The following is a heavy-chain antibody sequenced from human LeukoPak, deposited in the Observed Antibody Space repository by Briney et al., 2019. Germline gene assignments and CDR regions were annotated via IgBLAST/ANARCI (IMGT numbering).Heavy chain of an antibody. CDR3: ARVGNYYGSGSYYLGFDY. Sequence: GGSLRLSCAASGFTFSSYSMNWVRQAPGKGLVWVSSISSTSTYIYYADSLKGRFTISRDNAKNSLYLQMNSLRAEDTAVYYCARVGNYYGSGSYYLGFDYWGQGTLVTVSS. D-gene: IGHD3-10*01. CDR1: GFTFSSYS. V-gene: IGHV3-21*01. J-gene: IGHJ4*02. CDR2: ISSTSTYI.